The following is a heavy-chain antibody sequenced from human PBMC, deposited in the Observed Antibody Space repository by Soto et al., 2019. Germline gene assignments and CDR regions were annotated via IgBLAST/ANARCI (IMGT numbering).Heavy chain of an antibody. D-gene: IGHD3-3*01. V-gene: IGHV4-30-4*01. CDR2: IYYSGST. Sequence: SETLSLTCTVSGGSISSGVYDWSWIRQPPGKGLEWIGYIYYSGSTYYNPSLKSRFTISVDTSKNQFSLKLSSVSAADTAVYYCAREAYYGEVFDIWGQGTMVTVSS. CDR3: AREAYYGEVFDI. J-gene: IGHJ3*02. CDR1: GGSISSGVYD.